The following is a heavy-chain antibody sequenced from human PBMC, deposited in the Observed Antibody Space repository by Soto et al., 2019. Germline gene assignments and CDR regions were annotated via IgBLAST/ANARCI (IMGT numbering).Heavy chain of an antibody. D-gene: IGHD5-12*01. CDR2: IGGSGDGT. J-gene: IGHJ6*02. V-gene: IGHV3-23*01. Sequence: PGGSLRLSCVASGITFSNFAMTWVRQAPGRGLEWVSSIGGSGDGTYYAASVKGRLTISRDNSKNTLYLEMSDLRAEDTALYYCARDDYSDPGYYYGLDVWGQGTTVTVSS. CDR3: ARDDYSDPGYYYGLDV. CDR1: GITFSNFA.